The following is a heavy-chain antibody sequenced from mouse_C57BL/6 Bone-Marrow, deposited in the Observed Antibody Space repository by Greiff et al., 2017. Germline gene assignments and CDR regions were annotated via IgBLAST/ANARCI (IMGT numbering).Heavy chain of an antibody. Sequence: VKVVESGAELVRPGTSVKVSCKASGYAFTNYLIEWVKQRPGQGLEWIGVITPGSGGTNYNEKFKGKATLTADKSSSTAYMQLSSLTSEDSAVYFCARVGNYGTLNDVGGTETTVTVSS. CDR2: ITPGSGGT. CDR1: GYAFTNYL. D-gene: IGHD2-1*01. V-gene: IGHV1-54*01. CDR3: ARVGNYGTLNDV. J-gene: IGHJ1*03.